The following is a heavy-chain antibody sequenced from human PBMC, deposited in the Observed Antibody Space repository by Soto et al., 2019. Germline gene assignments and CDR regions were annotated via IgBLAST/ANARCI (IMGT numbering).Heavy chain of an antibody. CDR1: GFTFTSSA. Sequence: SVNVSCNASGFTFTSSAVQWVRQARGQRLEWIGWIVVGSGNTNYAQKFQERVTITRDMSTSTAYMELSSLRSEDTAVYYCAADLDAGELWPQEDYWGQGTLVTVSS. CDR3: AADLDAGELWPQEDY. CDR2: IVVGSGNT. D-gene: IGHD3-16*01. J-gene: IGHJ4*02. V-gene: IGHV1-58*01.